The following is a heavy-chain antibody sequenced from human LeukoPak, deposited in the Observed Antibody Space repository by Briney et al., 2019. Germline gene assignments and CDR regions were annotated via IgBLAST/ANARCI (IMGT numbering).Heavy chain of an antibody. CDR2: ISGSGGST. CDR1: GFTFSSYG. Sequence: PGGSLRLSCAASGFTFSSYGMSWVRQAPGKGLEWVSAISGSGGSTYYADSVKGRFTISRDNSKNTLYLQMNSLRAEDTAVYYCAKDRSWDSGSWYYFNYWGQGTLVTVSS. J-gene: IGHJ4*02. CDR3: AKDRSWDSGSWYYFNY. D-gene: IGHD6-13*01. V-gene: IGHV3-23*01.